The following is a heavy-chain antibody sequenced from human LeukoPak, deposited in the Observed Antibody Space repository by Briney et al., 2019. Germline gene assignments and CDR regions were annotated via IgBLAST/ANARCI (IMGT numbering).Heavy chain of an antibody. CDR1: GGSFSGYY. CDR2: INHSGST. D-gene: IGHD2-2*01. V-gene: IGHV4-34*01. J-gene: IGHJ6*04. CDR3: ARGRRYCSSTSCYVEDV. Sequence: SETLSLTCAVYGGSFSGYYWSWIRQPPGKGLEWIGEINHSGSTNYNPSLKSRVTISVDTSKNQFSLKLSSVTAADTAVYYCARGRRYCSSTSCYVEDVWGKGTTVTISS.